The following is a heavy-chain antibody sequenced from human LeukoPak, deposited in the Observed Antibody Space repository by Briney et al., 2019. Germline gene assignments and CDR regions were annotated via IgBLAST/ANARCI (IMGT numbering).Heavy chain of an antibody. V-gene: IGHV1-18*01. J-gene: IGHJ4*02. CDR3: ARGGGYYYDSSGYYPGY. D-gene: IGHD3-22*01. CDR1: GYTFTSYG. CDR2: ISAYNGNT. Sequence: ASVKVSCKASGYTFTSYGISWVRQAPGQGLEWMGWISAYNGNTNYAQKLQGRVTMTTDTFTSTAYMELRSLRSDDTAVYYCARGGGYYYDSSGYYPGYWGQGTLVTVSS.